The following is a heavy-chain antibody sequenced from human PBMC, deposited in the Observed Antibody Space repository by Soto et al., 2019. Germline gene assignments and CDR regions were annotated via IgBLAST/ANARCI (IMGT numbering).Heavy chain of an antibody. D-gene: IGHD7-27*01. CDR3: ARDLNLGRGDY. Sequence: QVQLVQSGAEVKKPGASVKVSCKASGYTFTSYGLSWVRQAPGQGLEWMGWINANNGNTKYAQKLQGRVTMTTDTSTTTAYMELRRLRSADPAVYYCARDLNLGRGDYWGQGTLVTVSS. V-gene: IGHV1-18*01. CDR1: GYTFTSYG. CDR2: INANNGNT. J-gene: IGHJ4*02.